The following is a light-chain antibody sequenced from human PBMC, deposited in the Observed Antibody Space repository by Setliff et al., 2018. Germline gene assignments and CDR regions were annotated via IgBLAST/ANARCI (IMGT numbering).Light chain of an antibody. Sequence: SVLTQPPSASGTPGQRVTISCSGSSSNIGSNTVNWYQQFPGTAPKLLIYTNNQRHSGVPDRFSGSKSGTSASLAISGLQSGDEADYYCAVWDDNLNGPVFGGGTQLTVL. CDR3: AVWDDNLNGPV. CDR2: TNN. CDR1: SSNIGSNT. V-gene: IGLV1-44*01. J-gene: IGLJ2*01.